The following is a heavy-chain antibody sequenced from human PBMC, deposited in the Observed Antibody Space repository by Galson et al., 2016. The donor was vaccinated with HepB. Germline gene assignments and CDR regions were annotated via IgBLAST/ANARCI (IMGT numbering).Heavy chain of an antibody. J-gene: IGHJ5*02. V-gene: IGHV3-33*01. CDR3: ARDVGLGTTLYNWFDP. Sequence: SLRLSCAASGFTFSNYGLHWVRQAPGKGLEWVAATWFDGRDQYYRDSVKGRFTISKDNSKNTLFLQMNSLRAKDTAVYYCARDVGLGTTLYNWFDPWGQGTLVTVSS. CDR1: GFTFSNYG. D-gene: IGHD4-17*01. CDR2: TWFDGRDQ.